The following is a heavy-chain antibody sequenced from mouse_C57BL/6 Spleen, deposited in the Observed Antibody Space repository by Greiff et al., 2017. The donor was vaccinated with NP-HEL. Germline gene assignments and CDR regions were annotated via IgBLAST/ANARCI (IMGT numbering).Heavy chain of an antibody. CDR2: ISGGGGNT. CDR1: GFTFSSYT. CDR3: ARQGGSTTDYAMDY. V-gene: IGHV5-9*01. J-gene: IGHJ4*01. Sequence: EVQGVESGGGLVKPGGSLKLSCAASGFTFSSYTMSWVRQTPEKRLEWVATISGGGGNTYYPDSVKGRFTISRDNAKNTLYLQMSSLRSEDTALYYCARQGGSTTDYAMDYWGQGTSVTVSS. D-gene: IGHD2-13*01.